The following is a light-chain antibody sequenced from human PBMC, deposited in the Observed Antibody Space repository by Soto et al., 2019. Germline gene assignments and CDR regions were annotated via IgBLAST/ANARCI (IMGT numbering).Light chain of an antibody. Sequence: EIVMTQSPATLSVSPGERATLSCRASQSVSSNLAWYQQKPGQAPRLLIYGASTRATGIPARFSGSGSGTEFTLTISSLQSEDFAVYYCHHYNKWPPYTFGQGTKLEIK. CDR1: QSVSSN. V-gene: IGKV3-15*01. CDR2: GAS. CDR3: HHYNKWPPYT. J-gene: IGKJ2*01.